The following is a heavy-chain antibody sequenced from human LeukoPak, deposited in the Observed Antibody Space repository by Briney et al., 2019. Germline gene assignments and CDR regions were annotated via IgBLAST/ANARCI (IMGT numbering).Heavy chain of an antibody. D-gene: IGHD4-17*01. CDR1: GYTFTSYA. Sequence: GASVKVSCKASGYTFTSYAMHWVRQAPGQRLEWMGWINAGNGNTKYSQKFQGRVTITWDTSASTAYMELSSLRSEDTAVYYCARGYGDYVWYFDLWGRGALVTVSS. CDR3: ARGYGDYVWYFDL. CDR2: INAGNGNT. J-gene: IGHJ2*01. V-gene: IGHV1-3*01.